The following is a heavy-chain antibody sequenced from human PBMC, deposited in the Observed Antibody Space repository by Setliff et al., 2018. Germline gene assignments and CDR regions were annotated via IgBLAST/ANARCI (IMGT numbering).Heavy chain of an antibody. CDR1: GGSISSSSYY. CDR3: ARGRGYSYVGITYYFDY. CDR2: IYYSGST. Sequence: LSLTCTVSGGSISSSSYYWGWIRQPPGKGLEWIGSIYYSGSTYYNPSLKSRVTISVGTSKNQFSLKLSSVTAADTAVYYCARGRGYSYVGITYYFDYWGQGTLVTVSS. D-gene: IGHD5-18*01. V-gene: IGHV4-39*07. J-gene: IGHJ4*02.